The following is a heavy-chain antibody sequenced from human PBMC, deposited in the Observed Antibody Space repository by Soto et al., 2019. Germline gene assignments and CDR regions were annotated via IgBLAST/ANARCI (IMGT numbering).Heavy chain of an antibody. CDR1: GFTFSSYS. Sequence: EVQLLESGRTLVQPGGSLKLSCAASGFTFSSYSMSWVRQAPGKGLEWVSGISGTGRSTYNADSVKGLFTISRDNSKNTLYLQMNSLRAEDTAIYYCAKSRGDTWTTYHFDNWGQGTLVTVSS. CDR3: AKSRGDTWTTYHFDN. J-gene: IGHJ4*02. CDR2: ISGTGRST. V-gene: IGHV3-23*01. D-gene: IGHD4-17*01.